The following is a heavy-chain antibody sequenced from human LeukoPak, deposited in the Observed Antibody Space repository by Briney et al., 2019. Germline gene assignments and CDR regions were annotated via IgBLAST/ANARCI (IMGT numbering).Heavy chain of an antibody. CDR1: GFTFSSYE. Sequence: PGGSLRLSCAASGFTFSSYEMNWVRQAPGKGLKWVSYISSSGSTIYYADSVKGRFTISRDNAKNSLYLQMNSLRAEDTAVYYCAELGITMIGGVWGKGTTVTIPS. V-gene: IGHV3-48*03. CDR2: ISSSGSTI. CDR3: AELGITMIGGV. J-gene: IGHJ6*04. D-gene: IGHD3-10*02.